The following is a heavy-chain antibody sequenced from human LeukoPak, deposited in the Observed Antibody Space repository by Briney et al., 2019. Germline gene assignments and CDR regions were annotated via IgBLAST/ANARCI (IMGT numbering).Heavy chain of an antibody. CDR1: GGSFSGYY. Sequence: KPSETLSLTCAVYGGSFSGYYWSWIRQPPGKGLEWIGEINHSGSTNYNPSLKSRVTISVDTSKNQFSLKLSSVTAADTAVYYCARDRSIVVVHDAFDIWGQGTMVTVSS. CDR3: ARDRSIVVVHDAFDI. CDR2: INHSGST. J-gene: IGHJ3*02. D-gene: IGHD3-22*01. V-gene: IGHV4-34*01.